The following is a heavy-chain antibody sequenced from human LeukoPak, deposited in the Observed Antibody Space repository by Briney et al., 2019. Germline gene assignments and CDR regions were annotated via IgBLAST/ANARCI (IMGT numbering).Heavy chain of an antibody. D-gene: IGHD6-13*01. CDR2: VYSSGRT. CDR3: ARVAGRTRYSSSWYRGGFLDY. V-gene: IGHV4-39*07. J-gene: IGHJ4*02. CDR1: GASISSSTYS. Sequence: SETLSLTCTVSGASISSSTYSWGWIRQPPGKGLEWIGSVYSSGRTYYNPSLKSRVTISVDTSKNQFSLKLSSVTAADTAVYYCARVAGRTRYSSSWYRGGFLDYWGQGTLVTVSS.